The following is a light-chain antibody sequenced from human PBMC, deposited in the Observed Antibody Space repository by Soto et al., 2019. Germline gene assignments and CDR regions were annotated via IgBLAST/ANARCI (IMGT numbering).Light chain of an antibody. CDR3: QQYNIWPPWT. CDR2: GVS. V-gene: IGKV3-15*01. J-gene: IGKJ1*01. Sequence: EMVMTQSPATLSVSPGEGATLSCRASQSVSRDLAWYQQKPGQTPRLLIYGVSARAPGVPARFSGSGSGTEFSLTISSLQPEDFAVYYCQQYNIWPPWTFGQGTKVEIK. CDR1: QSVSRD.